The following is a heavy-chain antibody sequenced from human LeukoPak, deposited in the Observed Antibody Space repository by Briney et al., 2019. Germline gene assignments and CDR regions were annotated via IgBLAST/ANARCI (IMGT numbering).Heavy chain of an antibody. Sequence: RSGGSLRLSCAASGFTVSSNYMSWVRQAPGKGLEWVSVIYSGGSTYYADSVKGRFTISRDNAKNSLYLQMNSLRAEDTAVYYCARVVYYYYYMDVWGKGTTVTVSS. V-gene: IGHV3-66*01. J-gene: IGHJ6*03. CDR2: IYSGGST. CDR3: ARVVYYYYYMDV. CDR1: GFTVSSNY.